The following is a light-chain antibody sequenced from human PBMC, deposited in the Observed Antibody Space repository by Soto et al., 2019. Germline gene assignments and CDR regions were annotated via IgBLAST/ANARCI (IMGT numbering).Light chain of an antibody. CDR1: SGHSSYA. J-gene: IGLJ7*01. Sequence: QLVLTQSPSASASLGASVKLTCTLSSGHSSYAIAWHQQQPEKGPRNLMNLNIDGIHSKGDGIPDRFSGSSSGAERYLTIPSLQSEDEADYYCQTWGTGIAVFGGGTQLTVL. V-gene: IGLV4-69*01. CDR3: QTWGTGIAV. CDR2: LNIDGIH.